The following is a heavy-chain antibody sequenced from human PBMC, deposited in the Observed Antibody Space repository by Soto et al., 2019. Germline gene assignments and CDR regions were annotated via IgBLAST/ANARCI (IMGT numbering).Heavy chain of an antibody. Sequence: GGSLRLSCAASGFTFSSYIMNWVRQAPGKGLEWVSSISSSSSYIYYADSVKGRFTISRDNAKNSLYLQMNSLRAEDTAVYYCARDWGYSSSWPTHGMDVWGQGTTVTVSS. V-gene: IGHV3-21*01. CDR3: ARDWGYSSSWPTHGMDV. J-gene: IGHJ6*02. CDR1: GFTFSSYI. D-gene: IGHD6-13*01. CDR2: ISSSSSYI.